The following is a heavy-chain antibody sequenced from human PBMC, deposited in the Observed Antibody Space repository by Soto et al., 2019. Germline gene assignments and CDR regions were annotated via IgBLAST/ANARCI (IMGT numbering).Heavy chain of an antibody. CDR3: ARAVDDCSSISCSSPGWFDP. J-gene: IGHJ5*02. D-gene: IGHD2-2*01. Sequence: ASVKVSCKASGYTFTSYGISWVRQAPGQGLEWMGWISAYNGNTNYAQKLQGRVTMTTDTSTSTAYMELSSLRSDDTAVYYCARAVDDCSSISCSSPGWFDPWGQGTLVTVSS. CDR2: ISAYNGNT. V-gene: IGHV1-18*04. CDR1: GYTFTSYG.